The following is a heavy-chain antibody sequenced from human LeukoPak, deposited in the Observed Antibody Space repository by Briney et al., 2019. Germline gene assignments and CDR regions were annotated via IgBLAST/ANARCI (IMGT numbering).Heavy chain of an antibody. J-gene: IGHJ4*02. CDR1: GFTFSSYW. CDR3: ARDLGRYCSSTSCYPWDY. Sequence: NPGGSLRLSCAASGFTFSSYWMNWVRQAPGKGLEWVSSISSSSSYIYYADSVKGRFTISRDNAKNSLYLQMNSLRAEDTAVYYCARDLGRYCSSTSCYPWDYWGQGTLVTVSS. D-gene: IGHD2-2*01. V-gene: IGHV3-21*01. CDR2: ISSSSSYI.